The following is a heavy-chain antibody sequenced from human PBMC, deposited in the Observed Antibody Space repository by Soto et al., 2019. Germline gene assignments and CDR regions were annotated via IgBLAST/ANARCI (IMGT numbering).Heavy chain of an antibody. CDR3: AHSGSLRYFDWLLWSAFDI. J-gene: IGHJ3*02. Sequence: SGPTLVKPTQPLTLTCTFSGFSLSTSGVGVGWIRQPPGKALEWLALIYWDDDKRYSPSLKSRLTITKDTSKNQVVLTMTNMDPVDTATYYCAHSGSLRYFDWLLWSAFDIWGQGTMVTVSS. D-gene: IGHD3-9*01. CDR2: IYWDDDK. CDR1: GFSLSTSGVG. V-gene: IGHV2-5*02.